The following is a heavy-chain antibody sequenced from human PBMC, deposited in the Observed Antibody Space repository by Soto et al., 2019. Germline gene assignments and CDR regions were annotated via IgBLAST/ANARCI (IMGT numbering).Heavy chain of an antibody. CDR2: IWYDGSNK. CDR1: GFTFSSYG. Sequence: QVQLVESGGGVVQPGRSLRLSCAASGFTFSSYGKHWVRQAPGKGLEWVAVIWYDGSNKYYADSVKGRFTISRDNSKNTLYLQMNSLRAEDTAVYYCARENRYTRAYDYWGQGTLVTVSS. V-gene: IGHV3-33*01. J-gene: IGHJ4*02. D-gene: IGHD3-16*02. CDR3: ARENRYTRAYDY.